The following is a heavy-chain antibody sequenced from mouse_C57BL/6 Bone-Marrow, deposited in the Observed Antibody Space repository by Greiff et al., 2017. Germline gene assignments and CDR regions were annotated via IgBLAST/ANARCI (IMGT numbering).Heavy chain of an antibody. CDR1: GYTFTNYW. Sequence: QVQLQQSGAELVRPGTSVKMSCKASGYTFTNYWIGWAKQRPGHGLEWIGDIYPGGGYTNYNEKFKGKATLTADKSSSTAYMPFSSLTSEDSAIYYCARSWLREGYFDYWGQGTTLTVSS. D-gene: IGHD2-2*01. V-gene: IGHV1-63*01. CDR3: ARSWLREGYFDY. CDR2: IYPGGGYT. J-gene: IGHJ2*01.